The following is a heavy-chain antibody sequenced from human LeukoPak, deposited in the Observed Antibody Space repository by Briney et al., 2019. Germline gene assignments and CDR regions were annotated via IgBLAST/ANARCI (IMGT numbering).Heavy chain of an antibody. D-gene: IGHD3-9*01. Sequence: PSETLSLTCTVSGGSISSYYWSWIRQPPGKGLEWIGYIYYSGSTNYNPSLKSRVTISVDTSKNQFSLKLSSVTAADTAVYYCARYFDDILTGYYRPDYYYYYMDVWGKGTTVTVSS. V-gene: IGHV4-59*01. CDR1: GGSISSYY. J-gene: IGHJ6*03. CDR2: IYYSGST. CDR3: ARYFDDILTGYYRPDYYYYYMDV.